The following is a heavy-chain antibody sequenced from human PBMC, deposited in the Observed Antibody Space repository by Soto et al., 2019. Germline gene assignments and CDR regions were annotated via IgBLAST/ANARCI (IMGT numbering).Heavy chain of an antibody. D-gene: IGHD2-2*01. J-gene: IGHJ4*02. CDR1: GFTLDDYA. CDR3: AKGGQVVPAATFDY. CDR2: ISWNSGSI. Sequence: GGSLRLSCAASGFTLDDYAMHWVRQAPGKGLEWVSGISWNSGSIGYADSVKGRFTISRDNAKNSLYLQMNSLRAEDTALYYCAKGGQVVPAATFDYWGQGTLVTVSS. V-gene: IGHV3-9*01.